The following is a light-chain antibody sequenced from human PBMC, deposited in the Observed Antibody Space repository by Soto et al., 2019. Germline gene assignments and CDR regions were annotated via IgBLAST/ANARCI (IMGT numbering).Light chain of an antibody. Sequence: EIVLTQSPGTLSLSPGERATLSCMASQTLTTRFLAWYQQKPGQAPRLRIYGASSRATGIQDRFSGSGSGTEYTLTISRLEPEDFAVYSWQQYADLPYTFGQGTTLEIK. CDR3: QQYADLPYT. CDR2: GAS. V-gene: IGKV3-20*01. CDR1: QTLTTRF. J-gene: IGKJ2*01.